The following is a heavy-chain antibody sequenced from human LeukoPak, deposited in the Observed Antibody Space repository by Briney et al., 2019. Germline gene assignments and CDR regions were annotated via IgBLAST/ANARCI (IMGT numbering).Heavy chain of an antibody. D-gene: IGHD2-2*01. J-gene: IGHJ4*02. CDR2: IYYSGST. CDR3: ARGIYCSSASCYYYFDY. V-gene: IGHV4-59*01. CDR1: GGSFSGYY. Sequence: SETLSLTCAVYGGSFSGYYWSWIRQPPGKGLEWIGYIYYSGSTNYNPSLKSRVTISVDTSKNQFSLKLSSVTAADTAVYYCARGIYCSSASCYYYFDYWGQGTLVTVSS.